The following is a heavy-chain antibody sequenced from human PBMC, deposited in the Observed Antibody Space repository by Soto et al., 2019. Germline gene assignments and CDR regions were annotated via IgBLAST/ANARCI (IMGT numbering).Heavy chain of an antibody. CDR1: GGTFGKSV. V-gene: IGHV1-69*01. J-gene: IGHJ4*02. D-gene: IGHD3-3*01. CDR3: ARGQFYDFWSGYYLDY. Sequence: QVPLVQSGAEMKTTGSSVRVSCKASGGTFGKSVISWVRQAPGQGLEWMGGIIPIFGATHYAQKFQGRVTITADEFTTTAYMGLSSLQSEDTAVYYCARGQFYDFWSGYYLDYWGQGTLVTVSS. CDR2: IIPIFGAT.